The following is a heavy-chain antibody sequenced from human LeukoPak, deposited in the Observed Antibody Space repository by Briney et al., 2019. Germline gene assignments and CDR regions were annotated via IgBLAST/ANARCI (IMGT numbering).Heavy chain of an antibody. J-gene: IGHJ4*02. CDR2: ISGSGGST. D-gene: IGHD3-9*01. V-gene: IGHV3-23*01. Sequence: GGSLRLSCAASGFTFSSYAMSWVRQAPGKGLEWVSAISGSGGSTYYADSVKGRFTISRDNSKNTLYLQMNSLRAEDTAVYYCAEDPSLRYFDWLFFNFDYWGQGTLVTVSS. CDR3: AEDPSLRYFDWLFFNFDY. CDR1: GFTFSSYA.